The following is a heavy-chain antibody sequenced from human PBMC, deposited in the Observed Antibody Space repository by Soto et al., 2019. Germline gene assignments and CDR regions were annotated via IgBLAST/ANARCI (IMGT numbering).Heavy chain of an antibody. CDR3: AKACSSGWYGVYDAFDI. Sequence: GGSLRLSCAASGFTFSSYAMSWVRQAPGKGLEWVSAISGSGGSTYYADSVKGRFTISRGNSKNTLYLQMNSLRAEDTAVYYCAKACSSGWYGVYDAFDIWGQGTMVTVSS. D-gene: IGHD6-19*01. J-gene: IGHJ3*02. V-gene: IGHV3-23*01. CDR1: GFTFSSYA. CDR2: ISGSGGST.